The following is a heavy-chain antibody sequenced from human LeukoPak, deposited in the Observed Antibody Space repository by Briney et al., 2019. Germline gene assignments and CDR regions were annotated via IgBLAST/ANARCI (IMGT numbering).Heavy chain of an antibody. Sequence: PSETLSLTRAVYGGSFSGYYWSWIRQPPGKGLEWIGEINHSGSTNYNPSLKSRVTISVDTSKNQFSLKLSSVTAADTAVYYCARVTRFYRTFDYWGQGTLVTVSS. CDR1: GGSFSGYY. CDR2: INHSGST. V-gene: IGHV4-34*01. CDR3: ARVTRFYRTFDY. J-gene: IGHJ4*02. D-gene: IGHD1-14*01.